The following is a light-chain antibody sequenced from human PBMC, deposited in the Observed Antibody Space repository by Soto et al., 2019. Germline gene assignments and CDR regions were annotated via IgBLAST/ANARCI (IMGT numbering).Light chain of an antibody. V-gene: IGKV1-17*03. CDR3: LQSYRYPWT. CDR2: SVS. CDR1: QGIRNY. Sequence: IQMTQSPSAMSASVGDRVTITCRASQGIRNYLAWFQQKPGKVPKRLIYSVSSLQSGVPSRFSGSGSETEFTLTISSLQPEDFATYYCLQSYRYPWTFGQGTEVEIK. J-gene: IGKJ1*01.